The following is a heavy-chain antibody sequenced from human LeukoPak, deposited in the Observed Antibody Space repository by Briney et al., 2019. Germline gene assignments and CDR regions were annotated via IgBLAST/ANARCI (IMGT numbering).Heavy chain of an antibody. Sequence: GGSLRLSCAASGFIFSNYAMNWVHQGPGKGLEWVSSISNSGRGTYYADFVQGRFIISRDNSKSTVYLQMNSLKAEDTAIYFCAKDADFEYSTSPDHWGQGTLVTVSS. CDR3: AKDADFEYSTSPDH. CDR2: ISNSGRGT. CDR1: GFIFSNYA. J-gene: IGHJ4*02. V-gene: IGHV3-23*01. D-gene: IGHD2/OR15-2a*01.